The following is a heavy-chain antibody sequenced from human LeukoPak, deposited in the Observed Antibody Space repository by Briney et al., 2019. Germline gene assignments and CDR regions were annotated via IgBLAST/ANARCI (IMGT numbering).Heavy chain of an antibody. D-gene: IGHD4-17*01. Sequence: PGRSLRLSCTASGVPPSHYTMHWVRQAPGRGLEWVAVISFDGTNKYYGDSVEGRFSVSRDNSKNTSYLQMNSLRPDDTAMYYCATDNGDYVPIDYWGQGTLVTVSS. CDR1: GVPPSHYT. V-gene: IGHV3-30*04. J-gene: IGHJ4*02. CDR3: ATDNGDYVPIDY. CDR2: ISFDGTNK.